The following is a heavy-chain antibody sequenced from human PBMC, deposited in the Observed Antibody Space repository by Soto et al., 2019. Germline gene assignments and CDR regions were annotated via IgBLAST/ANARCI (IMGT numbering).Heavy chain of an antibody. D-gene: IGHD3-3*01. CDR3: AKDFARDVPPFFDYYYYMDV. Sequence: GGSLRLSCAASGFTFDDYAMHWVRQAPGKGLEWVSGISWNSGSIGYADSVKGRFTISRDNAKNSLYLQMNSLRAEDTALYYCAKDFARDVPPFFDYYYYMDVWGKGTTVTVSS. CDR2: ISWNSGSI. V-gene: IGHV3-9*01. CDR1: GFTFDDYA. J-gene: IGHJ6*03.